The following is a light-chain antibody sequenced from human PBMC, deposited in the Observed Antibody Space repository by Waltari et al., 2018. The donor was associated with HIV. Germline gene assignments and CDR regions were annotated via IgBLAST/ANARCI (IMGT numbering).Light chain of an antibody. V-gene: IGLV2-14*03. CDR1: RRDVGGYQY. CDR3: SSYTNRDTVV. Sequence: QSALSQPASVSGSFGQSITISCTGTRRDVGGYQYVTWYQQQPGKAPKLLISEVSNRPSGVSSRFSGSKSGNTASLTIFWLQAEDEADYYCSSYTNRDTVVFGGGTKLTVV. J-gene: IGLJ2*01. CDR2: EVS.